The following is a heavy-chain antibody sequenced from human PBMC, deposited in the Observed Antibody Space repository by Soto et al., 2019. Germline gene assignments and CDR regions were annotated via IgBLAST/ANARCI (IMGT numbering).Heavy chain of an antibody. CDR3: AKVYTIFGVVTDAFDI. Sequence: GGSLRLSCAASGSTFSSYAMSWVRQAPGKGLEWVSAISGSGGSTYYADSVKGRFTISRDNSKNTLYLQMNSLRAEDTAVYYCAKVYTIFGVVTDAFDIWGQGTMVTVSS. D-gene: IGHD3-3*01. CDR1: GSTFSSYA. CDR2: ISGSGGST. J-gene: IGHJ3*02. V-gene: IGHV3-23*01.